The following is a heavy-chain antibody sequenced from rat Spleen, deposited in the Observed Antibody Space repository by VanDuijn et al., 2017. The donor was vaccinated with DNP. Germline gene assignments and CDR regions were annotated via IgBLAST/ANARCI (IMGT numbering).Heavy chain of an antibody. CDR3: ARHTHAHYFDY. D-gene: IGHD3-2*01. CDR2: IWAGGSV. J-gene: IGHJ2*01. Sequence: QVQLKESGPGLVQPSRTLSLTCTVSGLSLTSYHVSWVRQPPGKSLVWMGTIWAGGSVNYNAAVQSRLSISRDTSKSQVFLKMNSLQSEDTGTYYCARHTHAHYFDYWGQGVMVTVSS. CDR1: GLSLTSYH. V-gene: IGHV2-72*01.